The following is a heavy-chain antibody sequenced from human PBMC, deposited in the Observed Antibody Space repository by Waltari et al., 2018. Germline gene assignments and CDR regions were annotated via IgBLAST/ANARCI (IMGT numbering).Heavy chain of an antibody. D-gene: IGHD3-22*01. CDR2: INPNSGGT. V-gene: IGHV1-2*02. CDR3: ARGVVVSSHPWVRAYYYMDV. CDR1: GYTFTGYY. Sequence: QVQLVQSGAEVKKPGASVKVSCKASGYTFTGYYMHWVRQAPGQGLEWMGWINPNSGGTNYAQKFQGRVTMTRDTSISTAYMELSRLRSDDTAVYYCARGVVVSSHPWVRAYYYMDVWGKGTTVTVSS. J-gene: IGHJ6*03.